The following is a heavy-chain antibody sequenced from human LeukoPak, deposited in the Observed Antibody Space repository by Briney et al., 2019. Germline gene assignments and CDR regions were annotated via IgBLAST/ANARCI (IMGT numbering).Heavy chain of an antibody. J-gene: IGHJ4*02. V-gene: IGHV1-2*02. CDR1: GYTXTGYY. CDR3: ARGQGYSLFPDNYYFDY. D-gene: IGHD5-18*01. CDR2: INPNSGGT. Sequence: ASVKVSCKASGYTXTGYYMHWVRQAPGQGLEWMGWINPNSGGTNYAQKFQGRVTMTRDTSISTAYMELSRLRSDDTAVYYCARGQGYSLFPDNYYFDYWGQGTLVTVSS.